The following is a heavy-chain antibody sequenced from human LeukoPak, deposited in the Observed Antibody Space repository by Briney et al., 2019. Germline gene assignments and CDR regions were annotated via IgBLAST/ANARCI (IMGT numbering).Heavy chain of an antibody. Sequence: APVKVSCKASGYTFTSYYMHWVRQAPGQGLEWMGIINPSGGSTSYAQKFQGRVTMTRDTSTSTVYMELSSLRSEDTAVYYCARSPQRTGNDGEVDYWGQGTLVTVSS. CDR3: ARSPQRTGNDGEVDY. V-gene: IGHV1-46*01. CDR1: GYTFTSYY. CDR2: INPSGGST. D-gene: IGHD1-1*01. J-gene: IGHJ4*02.